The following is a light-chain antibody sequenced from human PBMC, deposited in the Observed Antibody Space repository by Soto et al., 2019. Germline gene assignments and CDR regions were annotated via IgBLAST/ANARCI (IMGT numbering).Light chain of an antibody. Sequence: AIQMTQSPSSLSASVGDRVTISCRASQGIRNDLGWYQQKPGTAPRLLIYAASTLQSGVPSRFSGSGSGTDFSLSISSLQPDDFATYYCLQDYDSPLTFGGGTTVEIK. CDR3: LQDYDSPLT. CDR2: AAS. J-gene: IGKJ4*01. CDR1: QGIRND. V-gene: IGKV1-6*01.